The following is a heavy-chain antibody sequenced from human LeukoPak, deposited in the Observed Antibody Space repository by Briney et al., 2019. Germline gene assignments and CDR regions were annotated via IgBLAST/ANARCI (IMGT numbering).Heavy chain of an antibody. CDR3: AKEVVRGVIDY. Sequence: PGGSLRLSCAASGFTFSDYYMSWIRQAPGKGLEWVSYISSSGSTIYYADSVKGRFTISRDNSKNTLYLQMNSLRAEDTAVYYCAKEVVRGVIDYWGQGTLVTVSS. CDR1: GFTFSDYY. CDR2: ISSSGSTI. J-gene: IGHJ4*02. D-gene: IGHD3-10*01. V-gene: IGHV3-11*04.